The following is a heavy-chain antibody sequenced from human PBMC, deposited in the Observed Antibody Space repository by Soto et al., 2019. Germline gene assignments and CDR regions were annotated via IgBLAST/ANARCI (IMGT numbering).Heavy chain of an antibody. CDR1: GFTFSSYW. CDR2: VNTDGSST. V-gene: IGHV3-74*01. CDR3: ARDAALMGRFDF. J-gene: IGHJ4*02. D-gene: IGHD2-8*01. Sequence: EVQLVESGGGLVQPGGSLRLSCAASGFTFSSYWMHWVRQAPGKGLVWVSHVNTDGSSTTYADSVKGRFTISRDNAKNTLYLQMNSLRAGDTAVYYCARDAALMGRFDFWGQGALVTVSS.